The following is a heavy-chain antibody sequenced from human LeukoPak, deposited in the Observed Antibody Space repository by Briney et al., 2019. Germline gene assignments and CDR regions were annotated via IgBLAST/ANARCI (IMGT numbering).Heavy chain of an antibody. CDR1: GSTFSSNY. D-gene: IGHD3-22*01. J-gene: IGHJ4*02. CDR2: IYSGGST. CDR3: ARAHIEYYDSSGYYYGFDY. V-gene: IGHV3-53*01. Sequence: GGSLSLSCAASGSTFSSNYMSWLRQAPGKGLEWVSVIYSGGSTYYADSVKGRFTISRDNSKNTLYLQMNSLRAEDTAVYYCARAHIEYYDSSGYYYGFDYWGQGTLVTVSS.